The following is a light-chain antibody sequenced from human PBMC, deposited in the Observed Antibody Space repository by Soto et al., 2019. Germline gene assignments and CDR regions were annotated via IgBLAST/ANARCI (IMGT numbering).Light chain of an antibody. CDR1: SSDVGYNY. CDR2: DVS. CDR3: SSYTSSSTLV. V-gene: IGLV2-14*03. Sequence: QSVLTQPASVSGSPGQSITISCTGTSSDVGYNYVSWYQHHPGKAPKLMIYDVSNRPSGVSNRFSGSKSGNTASLTISGLQAEDEADYYCSSYTSSSTLVFGGGTKLTVL. J-gene: IGLJ2*01.